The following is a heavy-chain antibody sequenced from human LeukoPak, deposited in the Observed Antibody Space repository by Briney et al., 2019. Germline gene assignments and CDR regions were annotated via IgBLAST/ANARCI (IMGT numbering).Heavy chain of an antibody. Sequence: ASVKVSCKAPGYTFTSYDINWVRQATGQGLEWMGWMNPNSGNTDYAQKFQGRVTMTSDTSISTAYMELSSLRSEDTAVYYCARGIPAAAGGNWFDPWGQGTLVTVSS. CDR2: MNPNSGNT. V-gene: IGHV1-8*01. CDR1: GYTFTSYD. D-gene: IGHD6-25*01. J-gene: IGHJ5*02. CDR3: ARGIPAAAGGNWFDP.